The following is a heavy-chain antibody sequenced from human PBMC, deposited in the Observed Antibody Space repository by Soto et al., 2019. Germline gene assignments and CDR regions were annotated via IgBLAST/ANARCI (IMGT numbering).Heavy chain of an antibody. CDR3: ARMSTSGTLNWFDP. CDR1: GYAFSNNE. V-gene: IGHV1-8*01. J-gene: IGHJ5*02. Sequence: QVQLVQSGAEVKEPGASVKVSCQASGYAFSNNEISWVRHVSGQGLEWMGWMNPNSGNGGYAQKFQGRVTMTRDTSTSTAYLELSSLASDDTAIYYCARMSTSGTLNWFDPWGQGTLVTVSS. CDR2: MNPNSGNG.